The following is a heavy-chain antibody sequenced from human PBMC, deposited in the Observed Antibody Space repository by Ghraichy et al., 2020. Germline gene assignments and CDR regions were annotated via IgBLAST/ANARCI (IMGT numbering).Heavy chain of an antibody. CDR1: GGSISSNY. Sequence: SETLSLTCTVSGGSISSNYWSWIRQPPGKGLEWIGYIYYSGSINYNPSLKSRVTISVDTSKNQFSLKLSSVTAADTAVYYCATHSSGWYEAYFHHWGQGTLVTVSS. CDR3: ATHSSGWYEAYFHH. D-gene: IGHD6-13*01. CDR2: IYYSGSI. V-gene: IGHV4-59*01. J-gene: IGHJ1*01.